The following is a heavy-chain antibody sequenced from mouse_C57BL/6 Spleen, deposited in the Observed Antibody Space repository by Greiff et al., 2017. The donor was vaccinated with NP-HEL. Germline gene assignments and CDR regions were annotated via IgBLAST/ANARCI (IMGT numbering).Heavy chain of an antibody. D-gene: IGHD2-4*01. J-gene: IGHJ4*01. V-gene: IGHV5-17*01. CDR2: ISSGSSTI. CDR3: ASPLYDYDVNYYAMDY. Sequence: EVQRVESGGGLVKPGGSLKLSCAASGFTFSDYGMHWVRQAPEKGLEWVAYISSGSSTIYYADTVKGRFTISRDNAKNTLFLQMTSLRSEDTAMYYCASPLYDYDVNYYAMDYWGQGTSVTVSS. CDR1: GFTFSDYG.